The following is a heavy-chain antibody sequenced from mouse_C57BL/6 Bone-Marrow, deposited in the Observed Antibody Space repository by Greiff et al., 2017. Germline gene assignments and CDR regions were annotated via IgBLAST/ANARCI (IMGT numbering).Heavy chain of an antibody. V-gene: IGHV1-64*01. D-gene: IGHD4-1*01. Sequence: VQLQQPGAELVKPGASVKLSCKASGYTFTSYWMHWVKQRPGQGLEWIGMIHPNSGSTNYNEKFKSKATLTVDKSSSTAYMQLSSLTSEDSAVYYCARFSNWDDWYFDVWGTGTTVTVSS. J-gene: IGHJ1*03. CDR1: GYTFTSYW. CDR3: ARFSNWDDWYFDV. CDR2: IHPNSGST.